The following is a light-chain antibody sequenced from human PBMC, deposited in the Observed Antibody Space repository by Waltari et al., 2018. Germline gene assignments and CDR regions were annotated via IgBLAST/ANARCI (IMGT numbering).Light chain of an antibody. CDR3: QQYNNWPPGT. V-gene: IGKV3-15*01. J-gene: IGKJ1*01. CDR2: HAS. CDR1: PSIGFS. Sequence: ETVMPQSPATLSVSPGERATLSCRASPSIGFSLAWYQQKPGQAPRLLIYHASTRATGIPARFSGSGSETAFTLTISSLQSEDFAVYDCQQYNNWPPGTFGQGTKVQI.